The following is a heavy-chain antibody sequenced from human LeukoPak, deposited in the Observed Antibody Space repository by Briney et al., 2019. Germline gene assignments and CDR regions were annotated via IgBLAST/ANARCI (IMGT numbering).Heavy chain of an antibody. Sequence: GGSLRLSCAASGFTFASYTMTWVRQAPGKGLEWVSAITGSGADTFHADSVKGRFTISRDNSKNTLYLQMNSLRAEDTAVYYCAKEQLWFADLGYWGQGTLVTVSS. CDR3: AKEQLWFADLGY. CDR2: ITGSGADT. V-gene: IGHV3-23*01. CDR1: GFTFASYT. D-gene: IGHD5-18*01. J-gene: IGHJ4*02.